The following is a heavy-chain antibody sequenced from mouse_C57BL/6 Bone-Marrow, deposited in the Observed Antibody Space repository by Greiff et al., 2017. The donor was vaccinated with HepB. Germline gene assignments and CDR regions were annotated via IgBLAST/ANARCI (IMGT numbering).Heavy chain of an antibody. V-gene: IGHV7-1*01. J-gene: IGHJ4*01. CDR1: GFTFSDFY. Sequence: EVQRVESGGGLVQSGRSLRLSCATSGFTFSDFYMEWVRQAPGKGLEWIAASRNKANDYTTEYSASVKGRFIVSRDTSQSILYLQMNALRAEDTAIYYCARDAGSNPYYAMDYWGQGTSVTVSS. D-gene: IGHD1-1*01. CDR3: ARDAGSNPYYAMDY. CDR2: SRNKANDYTT.